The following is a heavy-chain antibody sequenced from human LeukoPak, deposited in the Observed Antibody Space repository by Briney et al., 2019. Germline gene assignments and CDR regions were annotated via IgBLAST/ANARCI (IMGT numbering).Heavy chain of an antibody. CDR2: INDYTGDT. D-gene: IGHD6-13*01. CDR3: ARARSAAGNFDY. Sequence: PSETLSLSCTVFGGSFTDYFWTWIRHSPGKGLEWIGEINDYTGDTNYNPSLKSRVTISADTSKNQFSLKLSSVTAADTAVYYCARARSAAGNFDYWGQGTLVTVSS. V-gene: IGHV4-34*09. CDR1: GGSFTDYF. J-gene: IGHJ4*02.